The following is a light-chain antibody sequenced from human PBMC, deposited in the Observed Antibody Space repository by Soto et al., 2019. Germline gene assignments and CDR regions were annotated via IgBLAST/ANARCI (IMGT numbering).Light chain of an antibody. Sequence: IQLTQSPSSLSASVGNRVTITCRASQDISSYLAWYQQKPGKAPKVLIFGASTLQYGVPSRFSGSGSGTEFTLTISSLQPGDFAAYYCQQLKSYPITFGQGTRLEIK. CDR3: QQLKSYPIT. CDR1: QDISSY. J-gene: IGKJ5*01. V-gene: IGKV1-9*01. CDR2: GAS.